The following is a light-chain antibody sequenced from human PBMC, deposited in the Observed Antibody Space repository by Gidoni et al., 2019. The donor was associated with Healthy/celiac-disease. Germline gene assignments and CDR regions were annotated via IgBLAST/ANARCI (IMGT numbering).Light chain of an antibody. J-gene: IGLJ2*01. CDR3: AAWDDSLNGDVV. CDR2: SNN. Sequence: QSVLTQPPSASGTPGQRVTISCSGSSSNIGSNTVNWYQQLPGTAPKLLIYSNNQRPSGVPDRFSGSKSGTSASLAFSGLQSEDEADYYCAAWDDSLNGDVVFGGGTKLTVL. CDR1: SSNIGSNT. V-gene: IGLV1-44*01.